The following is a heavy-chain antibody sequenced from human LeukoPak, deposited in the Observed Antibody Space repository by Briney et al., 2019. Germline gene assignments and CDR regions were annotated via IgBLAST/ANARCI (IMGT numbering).Heavy chain of an antibody. Sequence: ASVKVSCKASGYTFTGYYMHWVRQAPGQGLEWMGWINPNSGGTNYAQKFQGRVTMTRDTSISTAYMELSRLRSDDTAVCYCAREPGYYGSGSYYTEIDYWGQGTLVTVSS. CDR2: INPNSGGT. D-gene: IGHD3-10*01. V-gene: IGHV1-2*02. J-gene: IGHJ4*02. CDR1: GYTFTGYY. CDR3: AREPGYYGSGSYYTEIDY.